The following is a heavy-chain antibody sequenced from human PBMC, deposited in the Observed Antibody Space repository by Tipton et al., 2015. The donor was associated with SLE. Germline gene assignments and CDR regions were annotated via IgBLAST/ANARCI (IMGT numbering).Heavy chain of an antibody. J-gene: IGHJ6*04. V-gene: IGHV4-59*12. CDR3: ARGPSGNSGYEPMDV. Sequence: TLSLTCNVSGGSIINNYWAWIRQPPGKGLEWIGDISYTGSTNYNPSLKSRVTMSVDTSKNQLSLKLTSVTAADTAVYYCARGPSGNSGYEPMDVWGKGTTVTVAS. D-gene: IGHD5-12*01. CDR2: ISYTGST. CDR1: GGSIINNY.